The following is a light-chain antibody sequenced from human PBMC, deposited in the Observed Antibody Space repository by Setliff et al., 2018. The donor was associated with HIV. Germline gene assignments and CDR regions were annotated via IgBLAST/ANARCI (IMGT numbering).Light chain of an antibody. Sequence: QSVLTQPASVSGSPGQSITVSCTGTNSDVGGYDYVSWYQHYPGKAPKLLIFEVSNRPSGVSNRFSGSKSGKTASLTISGLQAEDEADYFCSSYAGSNNYVFGTGTKVTVL. CDR2: EVS. CDR1: NSDVGGYDY. J-gene: IGLJ1*01. V-gene: IGLV2-14*01. CDR3: SSYAGSNNYV.